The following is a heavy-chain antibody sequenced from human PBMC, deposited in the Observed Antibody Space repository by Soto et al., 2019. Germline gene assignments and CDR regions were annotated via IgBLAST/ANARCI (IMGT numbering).Heavy chain of an antibody. Sequence: QLVESGGGLVQPGRSLRLSCAASGFTFDDYAMHWVRQAPGKGLEWVSGISWSGDNMAYADSVKGRFITSRDNVKNSLYLQMNSLRVEDTALYHCVKVSYSSLTTLGSAFDVWGQRTMVTVS. CDR2: ISWSGDNM. CDR3: VKVSYSSLTTLGSAFDV. D-gene: IGHD4-4*01. J-gene: IGHJ3*01. V-gene: IGHV3-9*01. CDR1: GFTFDDYA.